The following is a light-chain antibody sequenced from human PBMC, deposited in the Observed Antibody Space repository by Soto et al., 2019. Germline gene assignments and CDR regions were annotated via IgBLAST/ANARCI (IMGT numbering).Light chain of an antibody. CDR3: QQSYRSPLT. CDR2: GAS. J-gene: IGKJ5*01. CDR1: QSISAY. Sequence: DIQMTQSPSSLSASVGDRVTITCRASQSISAYLNWYQQKPGKAPKLLIYGASSLQSGVPSRFSGSGSGTDFSLTNSSLQPEDFATYYCQQSYRSPLTFGQGTRLEIK. V-gene: IGKV1-39*01.